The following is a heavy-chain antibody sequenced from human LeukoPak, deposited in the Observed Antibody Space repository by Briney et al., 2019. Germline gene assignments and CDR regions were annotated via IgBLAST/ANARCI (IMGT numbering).Heavy chain of an antibody. D-gene: IGHD6-13*01. V-gene: IGHV3-11*05. CDR3: ARDSSSSSWFDY. CDR2: ISSSSFYT. J-gene: IGHJ4*02. Sequence: GGSLRLSCAAPGFTFSDYYMSWIRQAPGKGLEWVSYISSSSFYTKYADSVKGRFTISIDNAKKSLYLQMNSLRAEDTAVYFCARDSSSSSWFDYWGQGTRVTVSS. CDR1: GFTFSDYY.